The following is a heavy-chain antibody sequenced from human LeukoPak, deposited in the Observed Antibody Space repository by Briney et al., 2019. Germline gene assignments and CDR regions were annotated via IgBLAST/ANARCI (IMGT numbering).Heavy chain of an antibody. CDR1: GGSISSYY. CDR2: IHASGNT. D-gene: IGHD5-18*01. CDR3: ARDLGYGYYFYYYLDV. J-gene: IGHJ6*03. Sequence: SETLSLTCTVSGGSISSYYWTWIRQPAGKGLEYLGRIHASGNTYYNPSLDSRVAISIDTSKNQFSLKVSSVAAADTAVYYCARDLGYGYYFYYYLDVWGKGTTVTVSS. V-gene: IGHV4-4*07.